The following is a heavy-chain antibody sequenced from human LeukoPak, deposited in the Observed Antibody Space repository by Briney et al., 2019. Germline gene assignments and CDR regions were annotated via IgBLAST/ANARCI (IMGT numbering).Heavy chain of an antibody. J-gene: IGHJ4*02. Sequence: GGSLRLSCATSGFDFSRDAMHWVRQAPGKGLEYVSGIYIDGVQTFYGSSVKGRFTISKDNSKTTLYLQMGSLRAEDMAVYFCVRESTTAVGGLDYWGKGTLVTVAS. V-gene: IGHV3-64*01. CDR2: IYIDGVQT. D-gene: IGHD4-23*01. CDR1: GFDFSRDA. CDR3: VRESTTAVGGLDY.